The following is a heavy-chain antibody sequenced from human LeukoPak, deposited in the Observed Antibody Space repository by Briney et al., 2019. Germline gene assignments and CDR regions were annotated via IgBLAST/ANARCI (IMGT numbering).Heavy chain of an antibody. CDR2: IYYSGTT. J-gene: IGHJ4*02. Sequence: SETLSLTCAVYGGSFSGYYWSWIRQPPGKGLEWIGSIYYSGTTKYNPSLKSRVTISVDNSNNKFSLRLSSVTAADTALYYCARGTLYSGWSYYFDSWGQGTLVTVSS. D-gene: IGHD6-19*01. CDR3: ARGTLYSGWSYYFDS. V-gene: IGHV4-34*01. CDR1: GGSFSGYY.